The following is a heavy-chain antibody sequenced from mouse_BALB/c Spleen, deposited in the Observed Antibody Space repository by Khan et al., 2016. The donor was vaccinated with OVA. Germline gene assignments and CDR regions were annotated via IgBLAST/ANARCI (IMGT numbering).Heavy chain of an antibody. CDR2: IYPGSDNA. CDR3: ARGDGYYVYFDY. CDR1: GYTFTYYV. J-gene: IGHJ2*01. Sequence: VQLQESGPELVKPGASVKMSCKASGYTFTYYVIIWVKQRTGQGLEWIGEIYPGSDNAYYNERFKGKATLTADKSSNTTHMQLSSLTSEDSAVYFCARGDGYYVYFDYWGQGTTLTVSS. V-gene: IGHV1-81*01. D-gene: IGHD2-3*01.